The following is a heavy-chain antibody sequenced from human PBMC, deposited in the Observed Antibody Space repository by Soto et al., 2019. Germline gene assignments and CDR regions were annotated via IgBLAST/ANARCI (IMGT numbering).Heavy chain of an antibody. CDR1: GGSFSGYY. CDR2: INHSGST. J-gene: IGHJ4*02. CDR3: ARGSTGIAAAGAYYFDY. Sequence: SATLSLTCAVYGGSFSGYYWSWIRQPPGKGLEWIGEINHSGSTNYNPSLKSRVTISVDTSKNQFSLKLSSVTAADTAVYYCARGSTGIAAAGAYYFDYWGQGTLVTVSS. V-gene: IGHV4-34*01. D-gene: IGHD6-13*01.